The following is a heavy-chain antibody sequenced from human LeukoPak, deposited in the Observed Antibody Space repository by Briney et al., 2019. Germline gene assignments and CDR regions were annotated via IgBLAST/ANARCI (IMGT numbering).Heavy chain of an antibody. CDR3: ARLHYSKDGISRPSMDV. CDR1: GGSITTYY. J-gene: IGHJ6*03. V-gene: IGHV4-59*08. D-gene: IGHD4-11*01. CDR2: IYYTETT. Sequence: SETLSLTCTVSGGSITTYYWSWIRQPPGKRLEWMGYIYYTETTNYNPSFKSRVTISVDTSKNQFSLRVNSVTDADTAVYYCARLHYSKDGISRPSMDVWGRGTSVIVSS.